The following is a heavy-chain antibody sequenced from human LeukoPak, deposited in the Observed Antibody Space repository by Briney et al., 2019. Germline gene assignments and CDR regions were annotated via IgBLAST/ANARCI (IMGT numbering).Heavy chain of an antibody. CDR2: IKQDGSEK. J-gene: IGHJ4*02. V-gene: IGHV3-7*01. D-gene: IGHD3-16*02. Sequence: GGSLRLSCAASGFTFSSYWMSWVRQAPGKGLEWVANIKQDGSEKYYVDSVKGRFTISRDNAKNSLYLQMNSLRAEDTAVYYCARDGLYDYVWGSYRHDYWGQGTLVTFSS. CDR3: ARDGLYDYVWGSYRHDY. CDR1: GFTFSSYW.